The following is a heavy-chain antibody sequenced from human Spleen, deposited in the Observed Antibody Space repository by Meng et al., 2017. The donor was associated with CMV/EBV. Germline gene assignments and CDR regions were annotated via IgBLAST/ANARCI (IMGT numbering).Heavy chain of an antibody. J-gene: IGHJ1*01. CDR2: INHSGST. Sequence: SETLSLTCAVYGGSFSGYYWSWIRQPPGKGLEWIGEINHSGSTNYNPSLKSRVTISVDTSKNHFSLNLGSVTAADTAVYYCARAGRGTIVVVPAAIPNSQYFQHWGQGTLVTVSS. CDR3: ARAGRGTIVVVPAAIPNSQYFQH. CDR1: GGSFSGYY. V-gene: IGHV4-34*01. D-gene: IGHD2-2*02.